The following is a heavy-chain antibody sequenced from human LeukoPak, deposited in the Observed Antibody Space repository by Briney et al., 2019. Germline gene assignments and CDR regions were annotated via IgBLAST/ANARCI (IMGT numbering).Heavy chain of an antibody. V-gene: IGHV4-34*01. D-gene: IGHD1-1*01. Sequence: SETLSLTCAVYGGSFSGYYWSWIRQPPGKGLEWIGEINHSGSTNYNPSLKSRVTISVDTSKNQFSLKLSSVTAADTAVYYCARRRPNDAFDIWGQGTMVTVSS. CDR1: GGSFSGYY. J-gene: IGHJ3*02. CDR2: INHSGST. CDR3: ARRRPNDAFDI.